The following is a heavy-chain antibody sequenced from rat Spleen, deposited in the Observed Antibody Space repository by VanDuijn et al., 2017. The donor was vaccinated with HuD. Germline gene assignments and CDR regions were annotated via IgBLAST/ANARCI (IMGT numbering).Heavy chain of an antibody. Sequence: QVQVKESGPGLVQPSQTLSLTCTVSGFSLTSNGVSWVRQPPGKGLEWIAAISTGGNTYYNSALRSRLSISRDTSKSQVLLKMNSLQPEDTGTYYCARHLREASGVMDAWGQGVMVTVSS. D-gene: IGHD4-3*01. J-gene: IGHJ2*01. CDR1: GFSLTSNG. V-gene: IGHV2S12*01. CDR3: ARHLREASGVMDA. CDR2: ISTGGNT.